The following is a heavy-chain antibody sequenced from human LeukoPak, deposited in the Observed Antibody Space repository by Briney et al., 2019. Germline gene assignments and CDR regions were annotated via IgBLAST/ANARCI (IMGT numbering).Heavy chain of an antibody. D-gene: IGHD2-2*01. V-gene: IGHV1-18*04. CDR2: ISAYNGNT. CDR1: GYTFTSYG. Sequence: ASVKVSCKAAGYTFTSYGISWVRQAPGQGLEWMGWISAYNGNTNYAQKLQGRVTMTTDTSTSTAYMELRSLRSDDTAVYYCARCRGSSSTSCYYYFDYWSQGTLVTVSS. J-gene: IGHJ4*02. CDR3: ARCRGSSSTSCYYYFDY.